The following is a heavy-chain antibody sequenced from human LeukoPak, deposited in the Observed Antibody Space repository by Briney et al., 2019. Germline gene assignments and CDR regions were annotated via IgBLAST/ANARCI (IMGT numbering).Heavy chain of an antibody. CDR1: GFTFSTYW. D-gene: IGHD3-3*01. Sequence: GGSLRLSCAASGFTFSTYWMHWVRQAPGKGLVRVSRIKSDGSTNYADSVKGRFTIPRDNAKNTLSLQMNSLRPEDTGVYYCARAPSEIGGYYPEYFRHWGQGTLVTVSS. CDR3: ARAPSEIGGYYPEYFRH. V-gene: IGHV3-74*01. CDR2: IKSDGST. J-gene: IGHJ1*01.